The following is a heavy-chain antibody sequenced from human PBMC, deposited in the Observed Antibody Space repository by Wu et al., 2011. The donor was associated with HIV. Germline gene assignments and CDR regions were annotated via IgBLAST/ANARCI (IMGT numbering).Heavy chain of an antibody. J-gene: IGHJ4*02. V-gene: IGHV1-2*02. CDR3: ARAGTYCSGGSCFPSEY. Sequence: QVQLVQSGAEVKKPGASVKVSCKASGYTFTGYYMHWVRQAPGQGLEWMGWINPNSGGTNYAQKFQGRVTMTRDTSISTAYMELSSLRSDDTAVYYCARAGTYCSGGSCFPSEYWGQGTLVTVSS. D-gene: IGHD2-15*01. CDR2: INPNSGGT. CDR1: GYTFTGYY.